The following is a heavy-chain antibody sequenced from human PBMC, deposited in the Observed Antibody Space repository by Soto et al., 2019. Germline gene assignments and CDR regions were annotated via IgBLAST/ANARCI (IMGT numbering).Heavy chain of an antibody. V-gene: IGHV5-51*01. D-gene: IGHD6-19*01. CDR1: GYSFTNYW. CDR2: IYPGDSDT. Sequence: GESLKISCKASGYSFTNYWIGWVRQMPGKGLEWMGTIYPGDSDTRYSPSFQGQVTFSVDKSINTAYLHWTSLKASDTAIYYCAIQHPLDSSAWYNWGQGTLVTVSS. CDR3: AIQHPLDSSAWYN. J-gene: IGHJ4*02.